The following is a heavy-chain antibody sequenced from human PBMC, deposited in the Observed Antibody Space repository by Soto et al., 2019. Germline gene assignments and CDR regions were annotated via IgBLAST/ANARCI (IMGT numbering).Heavy chain of an antibody. CDR1: GYTFYSHS. CDR2: INAGNGNT. Sequence: ASVKVSCKASGYTFYSHSMHWVRQAPGQRLEWMGWINAGNGNTKYSQKFQGRVTITRDTSASTAYMELSSLRSEATAVYYCARDAFDIWGQGTMVPVSS. CDR3: ARDAFDI. J-gene: IGHJ3*02. V-gene: IGHV1-3*01.